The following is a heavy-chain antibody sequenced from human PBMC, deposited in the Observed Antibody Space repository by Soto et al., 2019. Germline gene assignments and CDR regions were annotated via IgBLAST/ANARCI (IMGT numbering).Heavy chain of an antibody. D-gene: IGHD3-3*01. J-gene: IGHJ5*02. CDR1: GGSISSYY. CDR2: IYYSGST. V-gene: IGHV4-59*01. Sequence: PSETLSLTCTVSGGSISSYYWSWIRQPPGKGLEWIGYIYYSGSTNYNPSLKSRVTIPVDTSKNQFSLKLSSVTAADTAVYYCARGSLTIFGVVSRRYNWFDPWGQGTLVTSPQ. CDR3: ARGSLTIFGVVSRRYNWFDP.